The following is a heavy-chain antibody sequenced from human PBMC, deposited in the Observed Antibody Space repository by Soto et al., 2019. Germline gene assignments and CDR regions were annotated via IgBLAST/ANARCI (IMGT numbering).Heavy chain of an antibody. D-gene: IGHD1-26*01. V-gene: IGHV4-59*01. J-gene: IGHJ6*02. Sequence: PSETLSLTCTVSGGSISSYYWSWIRQPPGKGLEWIGYIYYSGSTNYNPSLKSRVTISVDTFKNQFSLKLSSVTAADTAVYYCARVLGGSYYYGMDVWGQGTTVTVSS. CDR3: ARVLGGSYYYGMDV. CDR1: GGSISSYY. CDR2: IYYSGST.